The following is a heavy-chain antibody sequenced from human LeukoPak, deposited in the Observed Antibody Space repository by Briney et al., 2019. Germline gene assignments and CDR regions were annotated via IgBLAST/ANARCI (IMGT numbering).Heavy chain of an antibody. J-gene: IGHJ3*02. CDR3: AARGGWDTFDI. CDR2: IYQSGST. V-gene: IGHV4-4*02. CDR1: GGSISSNNW. D-gene: IGHD2-15*01. Sequence: PSGTLSLTCAVSGGSISSNNWWTWFRPPPGKGLEWIGEIYQSGSTNYNPSLKSRVTISVDGSKNQFSLKLSSVTAADTAVYFCAARGGWDTFDIWGQGTMVTVSS.